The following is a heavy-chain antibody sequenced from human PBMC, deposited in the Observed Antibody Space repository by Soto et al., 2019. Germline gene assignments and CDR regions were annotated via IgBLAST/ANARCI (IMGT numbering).Heavy chain of an antibody. CDR2: IYHSGST. CDR1: GGSISSSNW. V-gene: IGHV4-4*02. D-gene: IGHD3-9*01. CDR3: AISLAGYLLDY. J-gene: IGHJ4*02. Sequence: QVQLQESGPGLVEPSGTLSLTCAVSGGSISSSNWWSWVRQHPGKGLEWIGEIYHSGSTNYNPSLRSRVTISVDESKNQFSLKLNSVTAADTAVYYCAISLAGYLLDYWGQGTLVTVSS.